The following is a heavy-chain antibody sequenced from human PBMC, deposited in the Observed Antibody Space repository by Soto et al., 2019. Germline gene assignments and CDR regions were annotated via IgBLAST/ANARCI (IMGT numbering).Heavy chain of an antibody. CDR2: ISGSGGST. CDR3: AKRGSGSYPLTYYYYYMDV. D-gene: IGHD3-10*01. CDR1: GFTFSSYA. Sequence: PGGSLRLSCAASGFTFSSYAMSWVRQAPGKGLEWVSAISGSGGSTYYADSVKGRFTISRDNSKNTLYLQMNSLRAEDTAVYYCAKRGSGSYPLTYYYYYMDVWGKGTTVTVS. J-gene: IGHJ6*03. V-gene: IGHV3-23*01.